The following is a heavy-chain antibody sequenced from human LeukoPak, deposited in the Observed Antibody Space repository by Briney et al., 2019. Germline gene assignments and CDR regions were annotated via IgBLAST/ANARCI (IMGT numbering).Heavy chain of an antibody. CDR3: AREPTVVTQCFDY. CDR2: ISSSSSYI. V-gene: IGHV3-21*01. CDR1: GFTFSSYN. D-gene: IGHD4-23*01. J-gene: IGHJ4*02. Sequence: GGSLRLSCAASGFTFSSYNMNWVRQAPGKGLEWVSSISSSSSYIYYADSVKGRFTISRDNAKNSLYLQMNSLRAEDTAVYYCAREPTVVTQCFDYWGQGTLVTVSS.